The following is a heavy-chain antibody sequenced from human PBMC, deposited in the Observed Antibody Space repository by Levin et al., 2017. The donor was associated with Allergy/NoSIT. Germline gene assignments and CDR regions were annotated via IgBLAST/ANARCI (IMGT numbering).Heavy chain of an antibody. Sequence: GGSLRLSCAASGFNFDDYAMHWVRQAPGKGLEWVSGISWNSDRIGYADSVKGRFTISRDNAKDSLYLHINSLRTEDTALYYCAKDKRRRQGTFDVWGQGTMVTVSS. CDR3: AKDKRRRQGTFDV. D-gene: IGHD6-13*01. V-gene: IGHV3-9*01. CDR1: GFNFDDYA. J-gene: IGHJ3*01. CDR2: ISWNSDRI.